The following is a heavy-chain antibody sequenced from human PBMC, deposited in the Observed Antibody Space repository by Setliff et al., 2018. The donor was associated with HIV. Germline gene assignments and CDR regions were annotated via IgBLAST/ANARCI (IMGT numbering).Heavy chain of an antibody. CDR1: GGSINSGCYS. CDR3: ARGIRDSCEGSPYYSYCYMDV. D-gene: IGHD3-9*01. Sequence: TLSLTCTVSGGSINSGCYSWTWVRHVQGKGLEWIGFVFYTGATYSSPSLKGRITMSVDTSRNQFSLKVNSVTAADTAVYYCARGIRDSCEGSPYYSYCYMDVWGTGTTVTVSS. J-gene: IGHJ6*03. V-gene: IGHV4-31*03. CDR2: VFYTGAT.